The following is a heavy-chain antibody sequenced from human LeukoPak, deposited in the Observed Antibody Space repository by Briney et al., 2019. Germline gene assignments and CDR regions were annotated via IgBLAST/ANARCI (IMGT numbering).Heavy chain of an antibody. CDR2: IRYDGSNK. Sequence: GGSLRLSCAASGFTFSSYGMHWVRQAPGKGLEWVAFIRYDGSNKYYAASVKGRFTISRDNSKNTLNLQMNSLRAEDTAVYYCARDGGDDYGDYVWLDPWGQGTLVTVSS. D-gene: IGHD4-17*01. V-gene: IGHV3-30*02. CDR3: ARDGGDDYGDYVWLDP. J-gene: IGHJ5*02. CDR1: GFTFSSYG.